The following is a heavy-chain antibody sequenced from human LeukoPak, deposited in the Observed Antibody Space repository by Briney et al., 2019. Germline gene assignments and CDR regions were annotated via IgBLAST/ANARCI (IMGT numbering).Heavy chain of an antibody. CDR2: INPNSGGT. Sequence: ASVKVSCKASGYTFTGYYMHWVRQAPGQGLEWMGWINPNSGGTNYAQKFQGRVTMTRDTSISTAYMELSRLRSDDTAVYYCARVRDIVVVPAAPFDYWGQGTLVTVSS. J-gene: IGHJ4*02. CDR1: GYTFTGYY. CDR3: ARVRDIVVVPAAPFDY. D-gene: IGHD2-2*01. V-gene: IGHV1-2*02.